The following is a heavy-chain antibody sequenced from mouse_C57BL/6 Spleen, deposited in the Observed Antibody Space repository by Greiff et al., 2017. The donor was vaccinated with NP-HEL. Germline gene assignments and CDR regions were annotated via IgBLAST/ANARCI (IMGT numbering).Heavy chain of an antibody. D-gene: IGHD2-4*01. V-gene: IGHV5-4*01. CDR1: GFTFSSYA. J-gene: IGHJ2*01. CDR3: ARAGDEYEGYYFDY. Sequence: EVQRVESGGGLVKPGGSLKLSCAASGFTFSSYAMSWVRQTPEKRLEWVATISDGGSYTYYPDNVKGRFTISRDNAKNNLYLQMSHLKSEDTAMYYCARAGDEYEGYYFDYWGQGTTLTVSS. CDR2: ISDGGSYT.